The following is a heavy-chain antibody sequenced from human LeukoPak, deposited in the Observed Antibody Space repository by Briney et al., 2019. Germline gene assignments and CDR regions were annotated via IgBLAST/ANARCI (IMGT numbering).Heavy chain of an antibody. V-gene: IGHV3-48*03. CDR2: ISGSGGST. CDR3: ARQEARNYYYEGLDY. Sequence: GGSLRLSCAASGFTFSSYEMNWVRQAPGKGLEWVSAISGSGGSTHYSDSVKGRFTIDRDNSKNTVYLQMNSLRPDDTAIYFCARQEARNYYYEGLDYWGPGNLVTVSS. CDR1: GFTFSSYE. D-gene: IGHD3-22*01. J-gene: IGHJ4*02.